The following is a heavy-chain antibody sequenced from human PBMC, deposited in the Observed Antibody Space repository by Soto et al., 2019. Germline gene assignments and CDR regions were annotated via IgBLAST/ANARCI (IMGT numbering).Heavy chain of an antibody. V-gene: IGHV3-30-3*01. CDR1: GFTFSSYA. CDR2: ISYDGSNK. D-gene: IGHD3-22*01. CDR3: ARALHYYDSSGYYTPSGY. Sequence: GGSLRLSCAASGFTFSSYAMHWVRQAPGKGLEWVAVISYDGSNKYYADSVKGRFTISRDNSKNSLYLQMTSLRAEDTAVYYCARALHYYDSSGYYTPSGYWGQGTLVTVSS. J-gene: IGHJ4*02.